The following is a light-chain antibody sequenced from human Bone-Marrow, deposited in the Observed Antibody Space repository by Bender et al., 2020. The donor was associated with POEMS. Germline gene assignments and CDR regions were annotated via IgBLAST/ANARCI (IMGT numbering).Light chain of an antibody. CDR2: QDS. CDR3: QAWDTSGSYV. V-gene: IGLV3-1*01. CDR1: ALTKQY. J-gene: IGLJ1*01. Sequence: SDELPQPPSVSVSPGQTARITCSGDALTKQYAYWYHQKPGQSPVLIMYQDSKRPSGIPERFSGSNSGNTATLTISGTQAMDEADYYCQAWDTSGSYVFGSGTKVTIL.